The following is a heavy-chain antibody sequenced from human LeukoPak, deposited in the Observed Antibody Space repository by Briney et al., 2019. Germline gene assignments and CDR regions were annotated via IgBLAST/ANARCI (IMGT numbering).Heavy chain of an antibody. CDR2: ISSSSSTI. J-gene: IGHJ4*02. CDR3: ARATAASDY. D-gene: IGHD6-25*01. CDR1: GFTYSSYS. Sequence: GGSLRLSCAVSGFTYSSYSMNWVGQAPGKGLEWVSYISSSSSTIYYADSVKGRFTISRDNAKNSLYLQMNSLRAEDTGVYYCARATAASDYWGQGTLVTVSS. V-gene: IGHV3-48*01.